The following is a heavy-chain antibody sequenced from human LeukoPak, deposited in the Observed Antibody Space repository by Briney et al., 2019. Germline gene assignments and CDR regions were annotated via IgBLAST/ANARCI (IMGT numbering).Heavy chain of an antibody. Sequence: SQTLSLTCAISGDSFSSNSAAWDWIRQSPSRGLEWLGRTYYRSKSYNDYAVSVKSRITINPDTSKNQFSLQLNSVTPEDTAIYYCARGGGVTVAGNLGYWGQGTLVTVSS. CDR1: GDSFSSNSAA. CDR2: TYYRSKSYN. V-gene: IGHV6-1*01. J-gene: IGHJ4*02. D-gene: IGHD6-19*01. CDR3: ARGGGVTVAGNLGY.